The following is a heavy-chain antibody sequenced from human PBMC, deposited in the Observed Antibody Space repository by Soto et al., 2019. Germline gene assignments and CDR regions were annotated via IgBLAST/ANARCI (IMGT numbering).Heavy chain of an antibody. J-gene: IGHJ4*02. D-gene: IGHD3-3*01. Sequence: SETLSLTCAVYGGSFSGYYWSWIRQPPGKGLEWIGEINHSGSTNYNPSLKSRVTISVDTSKNQFSLKLSSVTAADTAVYYCARGPYDFWSGYSDYWGQGTLVTVSS. CDR3: ARGPYDFWSGYSDY. CDR1: GGSFSGYY. V-gene: IGHV4-34*01. CDR2: INHSGST.